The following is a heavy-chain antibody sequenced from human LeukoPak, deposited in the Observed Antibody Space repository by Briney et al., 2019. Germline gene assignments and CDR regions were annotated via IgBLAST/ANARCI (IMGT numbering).Heavy chain of an antibody. CDR3: ARDSSSGYYG. CDR2: ISSVSSTI. V-gene: IGHV3-48*01. CDR1: GFIFSSYS. Sequence: GGSLRLSCAASGFIFSSYSMNWVRQAPGKGLEWISFISSVSSTIFYADSVKGRFTISRDNSKNTLYLQMNSLRAEDTAVYYCARDSSSGYYGWGQGTLVTVSS. D-gene: IGHD3-22*01. J-gene: IGHJ4*02.